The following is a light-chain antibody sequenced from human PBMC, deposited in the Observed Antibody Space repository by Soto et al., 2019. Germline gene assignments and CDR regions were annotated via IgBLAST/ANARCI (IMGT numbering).Light chain of an antibody. CDR2: GVS. Sequence: EVVLKQSPGTLSLSTGERATLSFRASQSVSGSDLAWYQQKPGQAPRLLISGVSNRATGTPDRFSGSGSGTDFTRTISSLQPEDFAVFYCHQYGISPPPFGPGTRLEI. J-gene: IGKJ5*01. CDR1: QSVSGSD. CDR3: HQYGISPPP. V-gene: IGKV3-20*01.